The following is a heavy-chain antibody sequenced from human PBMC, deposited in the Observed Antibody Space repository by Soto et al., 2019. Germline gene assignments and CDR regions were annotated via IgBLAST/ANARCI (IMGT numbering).Heavy chain of an antibody. CDR1: GGSFSCYD. J-gene: IGHJ4*02. CDR3: ARGFIRSYFDY. CDR2: INHSGST. V-gene: IGHV4-34*01. Sequence: SETRSLTWAVYGGSFSCYDWSWIRQPPGKGLEWIGEINHSGSTDYNPSLKSRVTISVDTSKNQFSLKLSSVTAADTAVYYCARGFIRSYFDYWGQGTLVTVSS. D-gene: IGHD3-3*02.